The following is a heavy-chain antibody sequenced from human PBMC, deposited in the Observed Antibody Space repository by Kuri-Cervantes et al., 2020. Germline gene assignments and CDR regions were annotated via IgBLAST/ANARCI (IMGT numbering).Heavy chain of an antibody. CDR1: GGSVRSNNYY. J-gene: IGHJ4*02. Sequence: ESLKISCTVSGGSVRSNNYYWDWIRQPPGKGLEWIGEISYSGDTKYNPSLDSRVTISADTSKNQFSLKLSSVTAADTAVYYCARVQRGSGWYYFDYWGQGTLVTVSS. D-gene: IGHD6-19*01. V-gene: IGHV4-61*01. CDR3: ARVQRGSGWYYFDY. CDR2: ISYSGDT.